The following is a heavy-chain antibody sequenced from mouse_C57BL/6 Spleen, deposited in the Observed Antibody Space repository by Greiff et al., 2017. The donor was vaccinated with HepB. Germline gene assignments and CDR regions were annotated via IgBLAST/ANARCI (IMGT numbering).Heavy chain of an antibody. Sequence: EVQLVESGGGLVKPGGSLKLSCAASGFTFSDYGMHWVRQAPEKGLEWVAYISSGSSTIYYADTVKGRFTISRDNAKNTLCLQMTSLRSEDTAMYYCARPIYDGYYGDAMDYWGQGTSVTVSS. CDR3: ARPIYDGYYGDAMDY. J-gene: IGHJ4*01. V-gene: IGHV5-17*01. CDR1: GFTFSDYG. D-gene: IGHD2-3*01. CDR2: ISSGSSTI.